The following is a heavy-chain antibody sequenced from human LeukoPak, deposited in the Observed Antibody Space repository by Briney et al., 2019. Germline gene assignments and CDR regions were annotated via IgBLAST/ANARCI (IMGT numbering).Heavy chain of an antibody. V-gene: IGHV4-59*01. D-gene: IGHD5-24*01. CDR1: GGSISSYY. Sequence: PSETLSLTCTVSGGSISSYYWSWIRQPPGKGLEWIGYIYYSGSTNYNPSLKSRVTISVDTSKNQFSLKLSSVTAADTAVYYCARSERQKMATIIGVGAFDIWGQGTMVTVSS. CDR3: ARSERQKMATIIGVGAFDI. CDR2: IYYSGST. J-gene: IGHJ3*02.